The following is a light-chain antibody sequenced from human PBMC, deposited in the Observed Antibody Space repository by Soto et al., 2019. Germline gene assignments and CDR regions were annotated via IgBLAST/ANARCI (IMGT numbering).Light chain of an antibody. CDR3: QQRSNWLIT. CDR2: GAS. Sequence: EIVLTQSPGTLSLSPGERATLSCRASQSVSSSYLAWCQQKPGQAPRLLIYGASSRATGIPDRFSGSGSGTDFTLTISRLEPEDFAVYYCQQRSNWLITFGQGTRLEIK. V-gene: IGKV3D-20*02. CDR1: QSVSSSY. J-gene: IGKJ5*01.